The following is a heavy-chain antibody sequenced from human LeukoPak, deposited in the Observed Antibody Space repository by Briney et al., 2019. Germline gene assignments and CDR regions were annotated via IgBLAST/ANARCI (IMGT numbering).Heavy chain of an antibody. Sequence: ASVKVSCKASGYTFTSYGISWVRQAPGQGLEWMGWISAYNGNTNYAQKLQGRVTMTTDTSTSTAYMELRSLRSDDTAVYYRARAGVVPAAISNYYYYMDVWGKGTTVTVSS. CDR1: GYTFTSYG. J-gene: IGHJ6*03. D-gene: IGHD2-2*01. V-gene: IGHV1-18*01. CDR2: ISAYNGNT. CDR3: ARAGVVPAAISNYYYYMDV.